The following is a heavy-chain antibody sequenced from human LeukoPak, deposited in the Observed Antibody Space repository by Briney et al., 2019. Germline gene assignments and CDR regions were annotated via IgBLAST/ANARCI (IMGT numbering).Heavy chain of an antibody. CDR2: IDPSVATT. V-gene: IGHV1-46*01. Sequence: ASVKVSCKASGYTFTSYYMHWLRQAPGQGLEYMGIIDPSVATTSYAQNFQGRVTMTRDTSTSTVYMELSSLRSEDTAVYYCAVGLLVTRALNDAFDIWGQGTMVTVSS. J-gene: IGHJ3*02. CDR1: GYTFTSYY. CDR3: AVGLLVTRALNDAFDI. D-gene: IGHD2-21*02.